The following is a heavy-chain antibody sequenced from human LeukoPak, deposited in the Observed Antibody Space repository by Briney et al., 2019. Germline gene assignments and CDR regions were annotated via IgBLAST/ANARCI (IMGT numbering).Heavy chain of an antibody. V-gene: IGHV3-30-3*01. J-gene: IGHJ4*02. D-gene: IGHD6-19*01. CDR1: GFTFGSYA. CDR3: ARDRVSGVAVAGTFDY. CDR2: ISYDGSNK. Sequence: PGGSLRLSCAASGFTFGSYAMHWVRQAPGKGLEWVAVISYDGSNKYYADSVKGRFTISRDNSKNTLYLQMNSLRAEDTAVYYCARDRVSGVAVAGTFDYWGQGTLVTVSS.